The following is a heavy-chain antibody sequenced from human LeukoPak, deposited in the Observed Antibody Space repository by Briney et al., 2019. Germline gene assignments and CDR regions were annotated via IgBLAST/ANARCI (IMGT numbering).Heavy chain of an antibody. D-gene: IGHD3-10*01. V-gene: IGHV4-39*01. CDR3: ARSLVARGSWFDP. J-gene: IGHJ5*02. Sequence: PSETLSLTCTVSGGSISSSSYYWGWIRQPPGEGLEWIGSIYYSGSTYYNPSLKSRVTISVDTSKNQFSLKLSSVTAADTAVYYCARSLVARGSWFDPWGQGTLVTVSS. CDR1: GGSISSSSYY. CDR2: IYYSGST.